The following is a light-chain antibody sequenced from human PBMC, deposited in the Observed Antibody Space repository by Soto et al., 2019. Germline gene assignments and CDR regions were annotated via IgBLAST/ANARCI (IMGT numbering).Light chain of an antibody. V-gene: IGKV1-39*01. CDR2: AAS. CDR3: QQSYSTPPIT. Sequence: DIPMTQSPSSLSASVGDRVTITCRASQSISSYLNWYQQKPGKAPKLLIYAASNLQSGVPSRFSGSGSGTDFTLTISRLQPEDFATYYCQQSYSTPPITFGQGTRLEIK. J-gene: IGKJ5*01. CDR1: QSISSY.